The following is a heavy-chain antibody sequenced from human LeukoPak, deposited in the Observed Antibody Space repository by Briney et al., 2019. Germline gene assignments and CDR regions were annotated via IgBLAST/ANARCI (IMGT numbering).Heavy chain of an antibody. Sequence: SETLSLTCTVSGGSISSSSYYWSWIRQPPGKGLEWIGEINHSGSTNYNPSLKSRVTISVDTSKNQFSLKLSSVTAADTAVYYCATYGDYSLSWFDPWGQGTLVTVSS. V-gene: IGHV4-39*01. D-gene: IGHD4-17*01. CDR1: GGSISSSSYY. J-gene: IGHJ5*02. CDR3: ATYGDYSLSWFDP. CDR2: INHSGST.